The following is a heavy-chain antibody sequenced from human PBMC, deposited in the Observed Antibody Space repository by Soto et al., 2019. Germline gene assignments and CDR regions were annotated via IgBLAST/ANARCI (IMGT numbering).Heavy chain of an antibody. J-gene: IGHJ6*02. CDR2: ISYDGSNK. V-gene: IGHV3-30-3*01. D-gene: IGHD3-16*01. CDR3: AGTSMERGGGYDYYYGMDV. CDR1: GFTFSSYA. Sequence: QVQLVESGGGVVQPGRSLRLSCAASGFTFSSYAMHWVRQAPGKGLEWVAVISYDGSNKYYADSVKGRLTISRDNSKNTLYRQMNSLRGEDTAVYYCAGTSMERGGGYDYYYGMDVWGQGTTVTVSS.